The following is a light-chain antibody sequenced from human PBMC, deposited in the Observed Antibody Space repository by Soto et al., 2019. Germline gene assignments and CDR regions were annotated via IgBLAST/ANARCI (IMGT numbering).Light chain of an antibody. Sequence: QSVLTQPPSVSGAPGQRVTISCTGSSSNIGAGYDVHWYQQLPGTAPKLLIYGNSNRPSGVPDRFSGSESGTSASLAITGVQAEDEADYYCQSYDSILSGYMVFGGGTKLTVL. CDR3: QSYDSILSGYMV. J-gene: IGLJ2*01. CDR2: GNS. V-gene: IGLV1-40*01. CDR1: SSNIGAGYD.